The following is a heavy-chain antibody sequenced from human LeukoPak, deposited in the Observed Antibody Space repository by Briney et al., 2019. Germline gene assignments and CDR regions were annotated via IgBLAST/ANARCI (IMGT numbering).Heavy chain of an antibody. CDR2: ISSSSSYI. CDR1: GFTFSRYS. J-gene: IGHJ4*02. Sequence: PGGSLRLSCAASGFTFSRYSMNWVRQAPGKGLEWVSSISSSSSYIYYADSVKGRFTISRDNAKNSLYLQMNSLRAEDTALYYCAPEGGSSYDYWGQGTLVTVSS. D-gene: IGHD5-18*01. V-gene: IGHV3-21*01. CDR3: APEGGSSYDY.